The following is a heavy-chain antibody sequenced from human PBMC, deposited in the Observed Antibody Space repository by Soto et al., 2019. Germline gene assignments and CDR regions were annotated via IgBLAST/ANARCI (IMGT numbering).Heavy chain of an antibody. CDR1: GFTFSSYA. D-gene: IGHD5-12*01. V-gene: IGHV3-23*01. J-gene: IGHJ4*02. CDR3: AKNGEMATIRDYFDY. Sequence: GGSLRLSCAASGFTFSSYAMSWVHQAPGKGLEWVSAISGSGGSTYYADSVKGRFTISRDNSKNTLYLQMNSLRAEDTAVYYCAKNGEMATIRDYFDYWGQGTLVTVSS. CDR2: ISGSGGST.